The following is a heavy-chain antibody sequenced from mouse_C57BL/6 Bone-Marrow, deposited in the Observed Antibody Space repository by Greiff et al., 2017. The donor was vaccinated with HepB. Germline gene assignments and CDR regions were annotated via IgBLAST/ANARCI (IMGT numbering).Heavy chain of an antibody. J-gene: IGHJ1*03. CDR2: IYPSDSEN. CDR1: GYTFTSYW. CDR3: AREGGYDYGSYWYFDV. D-gene: IGHD2-4*01. Sequence: QVQLQQPGAELVRPGSSVKLSCKASGYTFTSYWMDWVKQRPGQGLEWIGNIYPSDSENHYNQKFKDKATLTVGKSSSTAYMQLSSLTSEDSAVYYCAREGGYDYGSYWYFDVWGTGTTVTVSS. V-gene: IGHV1-61*01.